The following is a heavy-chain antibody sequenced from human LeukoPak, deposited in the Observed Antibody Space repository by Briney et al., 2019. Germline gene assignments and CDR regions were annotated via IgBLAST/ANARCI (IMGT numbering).Heavy chain of an antibody. V-gene: IGHV3-53*01. CDR1: GFTFNNYW. CDR2: IYSGGST. D-gene: IGHD3-10*01. Sequence: GGSLRLSCAASGFTFNNYWMHWVRQAAGKGLEWVSVIYSGGSTYYADSVKGRFTISRDNSKNTLYLQMNSLRAEDTAVYYCATPTPSAYYYGSGKYYYYMDVWGKGTTVTVSS. CDR3: ATPTPSAYYYGSGKYYYYMDV. J-gene: IGHJ6*03.